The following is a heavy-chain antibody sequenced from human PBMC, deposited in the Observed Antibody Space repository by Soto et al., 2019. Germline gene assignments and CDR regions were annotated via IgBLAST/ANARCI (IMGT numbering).Heavy chain of an antibody. CDR3: VRDPVTTVTTTTAAFDI. Sequence: ASVKVSCKASGYTFTSYGISWVRQAPGQGLEWMGWISAYNGNTNYAQKLQGRVTMTTDTSTSTAYMELRSLRSDDTAVYYCVRDPVTTVTTTTAAFDIWVQGTMVTVSS. CDR1: GYTFTSYG. V-gene: IGHV1-18*01. CDR2: ISAYNGNT. D-gene: IGHD4-17*01. J-gene: IGHJ3*02.